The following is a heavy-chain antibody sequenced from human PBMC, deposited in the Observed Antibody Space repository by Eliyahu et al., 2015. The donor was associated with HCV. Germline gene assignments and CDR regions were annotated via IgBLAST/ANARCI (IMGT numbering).Heavy chain of an antibody. CDR2: LXYXGST. CDR1: GGSISSGGYY. CDR3: VGWRWFSKGPGAFDI. J-gene: IGHJ3*02. Sequence: QVQLQESGPGLVKPSQTLSLTCXVXGGSISSGGYYWXWIRQHPGQGXEWXXYLXYXGSTYYNPSLKSRVTISVDTSKNQFSLKLSSVTAADTAVYYCVGWRWFSKGPGAFDIWGQGTMVTVSS. D-gene: IGHD2-15*01. V-gene: IGHV4-31*03.